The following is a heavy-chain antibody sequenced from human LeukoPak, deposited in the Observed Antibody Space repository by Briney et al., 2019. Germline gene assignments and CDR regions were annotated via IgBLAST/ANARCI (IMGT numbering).Heavy chain of an antibody. J-gene: IGHJ3*02. CDR2: IKKDGSEK. CDR3: ARGNAFEI. CDR1: GLTFSTYW. Sequence: PGGSLRLSCAASGLTFSTYWLSWVRQAPGKGLEWVANIKKDGSEKYYVDSVKGRFTISRDNAKNSLYLQMNSLRAEDTAVYYCARGNAFEIWGQGTMVTVSS. V-gene: IGHV3-7*04.